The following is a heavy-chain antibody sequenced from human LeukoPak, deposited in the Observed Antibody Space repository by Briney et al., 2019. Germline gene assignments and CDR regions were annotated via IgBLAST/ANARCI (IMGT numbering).Heavy chain of an antibody. CDR1: GYTLTELS. Sequence: ASVKVSCRVSGYTLTELSMHWVQQAPGKGLEWMGGFDPEDGETIYAQKFQGRVTMTEDTSTDTAYMELSSLRSEDTAVYYCATELYGSGSRPVAFDIWGQGTMVTVSS. V-gene: IGHV1-24*01. D-gene: IGHD3-10*01. CDR3: ATELYGSGSRPVAFDI. CDR2: FDPEDGET. J-gene: IGHJ3*02.